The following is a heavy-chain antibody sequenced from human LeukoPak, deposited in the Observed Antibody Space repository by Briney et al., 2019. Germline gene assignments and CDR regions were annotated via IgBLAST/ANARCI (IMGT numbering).Heavy chain of an antibody. CDR1: GGSISSYY. CDR3: ARGDDFWSGYYNY. D-gene: IGHD3-3*01. V-gene: IGHV4-4*07. CDR2: IYTSGST. Sequence: PSETLPLTCTVSGGSISSYYCSWIRQPAGKGLEWIGRIYTSGSTNYNPSLKSRVTMSADTSKNQFSLKLSSVTAADTAVYYCARGDDFWSGYYNYWGQGTLVTVSS. J-gene: IGHJ4*02.